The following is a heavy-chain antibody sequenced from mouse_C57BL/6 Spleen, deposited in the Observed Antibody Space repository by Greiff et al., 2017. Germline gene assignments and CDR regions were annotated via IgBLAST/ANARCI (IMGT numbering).Heavy chain of an antibody. J-gene: IGHJ1*03. Sequence: VQLQQSGAELVKPGASVKISCKASGYAFSSYWMNWVKQRPGKGLEWIGQIYPGDGDTNYNGKFKGKATLTADKSSSTAYMQLSSLTSEDSAVYFCATHYYGRSSYWYFDVWGTGTTVTVSS. CDR2: IYPGDGDT. CDR3: ATHYYGRSSYWYFDV. V-gene: IGHV1-80*01. CDR1: GYAFSSYW. D-gene: IGHD1-1*01.